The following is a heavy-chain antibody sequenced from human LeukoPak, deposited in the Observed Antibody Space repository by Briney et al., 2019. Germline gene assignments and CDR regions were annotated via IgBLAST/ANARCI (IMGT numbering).Heavy chain of an antibody. Sequence: SETLSLTCTVSGGSISSYYWSWIRQPPGKGLEWIGFIYYSGSTNYNPSLKSRVTISVDMSKNQFSLKLSSVTAADTAVYYCARQGCSGGSCWYFDYWGQGTLVTVSS. CDR1: GGSISSYY. CDR3: ARQGCSGGSCWYFDY. D-gene: IGHD2-15*01. V-gene: IGHV4-59*08. J-gene: IGHJ4*02. CDR2: IYYSGST.